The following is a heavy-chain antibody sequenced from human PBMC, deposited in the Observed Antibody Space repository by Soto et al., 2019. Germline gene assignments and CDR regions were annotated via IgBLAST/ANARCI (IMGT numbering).Heavy chain of an antibody. D-gene: IGHD5-18*01. J-gene: IGHJ4*02. CDR2: IYYSGST. CDR3: ARGAAMDMGIDY. V-gene: IGHV4-59*01. Sequence: QVQLQESGPGLVKPPETLSLTCTVSGGSISSYYWSWIRQPPGKGLEWIGYIYYSGSTNYNPSLKSRVTISVDTSKNQFSLKLSSVTAADTAVYYCARGAAMDMGIDYWGQGTLVTVSS. CDR1: GGSISSYY.